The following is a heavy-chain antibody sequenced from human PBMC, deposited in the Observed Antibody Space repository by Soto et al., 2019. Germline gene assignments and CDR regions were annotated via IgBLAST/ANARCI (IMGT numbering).Heavy chain of an antibody. CDR1: GFTFSSYG. J-gene: IGHJ6*02. CDR3: ARGSGSYDYYYYYGMDV. CDR2: IWYDGSNK. V-gene: IGHV3-33*01. D-gene: IGHD1-26*01. Sequence: GGSLRLSCVASGFTFSSYGMHWVRQAPGKGLEWVAVIWYDGSNKYYADSVKGRFTISRDNSKNTLYLQMNSLRAEDTAVYYCARGSGSYDYYYYYGMDVWGQGTTVTVSS.